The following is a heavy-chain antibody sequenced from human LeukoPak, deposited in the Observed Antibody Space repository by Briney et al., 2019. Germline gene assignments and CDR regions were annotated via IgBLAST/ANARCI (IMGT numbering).Heavy chain of an antibody. Sequence: GRSLRLSCAASGFTFSSYGMHWVRQAPGKGLEWVAVISYDGSNKYYADSVKGRFTISRDNSKNTLYLQMNSLRAEDTAVYYCAKDAFFCSGGSCYPGAFDIWGQGTMVTASS. V-gene: IGHV3-30*18. J-gene: IGHJ3*02. CDR2: ISYDGSNK. CDR3: AKDAFFCSGGSCYPGAFDI. D-gene: IGHD2-15*01. CDR1: GFTFSSYG.